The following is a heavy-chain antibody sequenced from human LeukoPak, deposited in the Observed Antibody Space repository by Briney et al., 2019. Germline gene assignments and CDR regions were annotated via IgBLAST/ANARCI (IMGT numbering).Heavy chain of an antibody. CDR1: GFTFSSYD. CDR2: ISPSSTRI. Sequence: GGSLRLSCAASGFTFSSYDMNWVRQAPGKGLEWVSYISPSSTRIDYAASVRGRFTISRDNAKRSLYLQMSSLRAEDTAVYYCAKSPLVAVAGTEIDYWGQGTLVTVSS. V-gene: IGHV3-48*04. J-gene: IGHJ4*02. D-gene: IGHD6-19*01. CDR3: AKSPLVAVAGTEIDY.